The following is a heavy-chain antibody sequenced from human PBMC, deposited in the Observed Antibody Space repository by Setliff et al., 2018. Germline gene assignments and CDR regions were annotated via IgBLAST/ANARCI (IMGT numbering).Heavy chain of an antibody. J-gene: IGHJ6*04. V-gene: IGHV3-33*01. Sequence: GGSLRLSCVASGFTFKNYGMHWVRQAPGKGLEWVAVIWYDGNNKDHADSVKGRFTISRDNSKNTLYLQMDSLRVEDTAVYYCARLPQVVKGGDVEVWGKGTTVTVSS. D-gene: IGHD6-6*01. CDR2: IWYDGNNK. CDR3: ARLPQVVKGGDVEV. CDR1: GFTFKNYG.